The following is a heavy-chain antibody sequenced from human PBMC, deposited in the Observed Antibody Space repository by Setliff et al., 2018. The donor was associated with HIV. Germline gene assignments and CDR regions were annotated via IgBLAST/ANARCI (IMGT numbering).Heavy chain of an antibody. J-gene: IGHJ5*02. D-gene: IGHD6-19*01. Sequence: PSETLSLTCNVSGASISSGTFYWTWIRQPAGTGLEWIGHISTRGTTNYNPSLMSRVTMSADTSNNQFFLKLTSVAATDTAFYYCARRAVQPDFNWFDPWGQGILVTVSS. V-gene: IGHV4-61*09. CDR2: ISTRGTT. CDR3: ARRAVQPDFNWFDP. CDR1: GASISSGTFY.